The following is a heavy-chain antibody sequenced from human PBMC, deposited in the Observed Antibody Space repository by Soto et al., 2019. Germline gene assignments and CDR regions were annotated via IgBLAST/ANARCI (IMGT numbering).Heavy chain of an antibody. CDR1: GFTFSSYA. CDR3: AKASSWYDAFDI. J-gene: IGHJ3*02. V-gene: IGHV3-23*01. D-gene: IGHD6-13*01. CDR2: ISGSGGST. Sequence: EVQLLESGGGLVQPGGSLRLSCAASGFTFSSYAMSWVRQAPGKGLEWVSAISGSGGSTYYADSVKGRFTISRDNSKHTLYLRMNSLRAEDTAVYYCAKASSWYDAFDIWGQGTMVTVSS.